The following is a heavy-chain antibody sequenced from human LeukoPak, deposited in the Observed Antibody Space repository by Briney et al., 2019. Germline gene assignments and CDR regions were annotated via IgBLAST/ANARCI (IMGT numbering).Heavy chain of an antibody. J-gene: IGHJ4*02. CDR1: GGSISSGGYY. V-gene: IGHV4-61*08. D-gene: IGHD3-22*01. Sequence: PSQTLSLTCTVSGGSISSGGYYWSWIRQHPGKGLEWIGYIYYSGSTNYNPSLKSRVTISVDTSKNQFSLKLSSVTAADTAVYYCARVGDYYDSSGYYRGFDYWGQGTLVTVSS. CDR3: ARVGDYYDSSGYYRGFDY. CDR2: IYYSGST.